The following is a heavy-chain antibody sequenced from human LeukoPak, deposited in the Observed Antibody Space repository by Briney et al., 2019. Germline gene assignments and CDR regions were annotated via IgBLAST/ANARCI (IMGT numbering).Heavy chain of an antibody. CDR2: ISGSGGST. V-gene: IGHV3-23*01. D-gene: IGHD3-16*02. CDR3: ATYDYVWGSYRPPFDY. J-gene: IGHJ4*02. Sequence: GGSLRLSCAASGFTFGSYAMSWVRQAPGKGLEWVSAISGSGGSTYYADSVKGRFTISRDNSKNTLYLQMNSLRAEDTAVYYCATYDYVWGSYRPPFDYWGQGTLVTVSS. CDR1: GFTFGSYA.